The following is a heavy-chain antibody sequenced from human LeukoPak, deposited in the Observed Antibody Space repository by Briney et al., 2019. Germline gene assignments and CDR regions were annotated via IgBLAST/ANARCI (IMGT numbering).Heavy chain of an antibody. CDR2: IIPILGIA. V-gene: IGHV1-69*04. CDR3: ARDNLEYSYGEAFDY. D-gene: IGHD5-18*01. Sequence: SVKVSCKASGGTFSSYAISWVRQAPGQGLEWMGRIIPILGIANYAQKFQGRVTITADKSTGTAYMELSSLRSEDTAVYYCARDNLEYSYGEAFDYWGQGTLVTVSS. J-gene: IGHJ4*02. CDR1: GGTFSSYA.